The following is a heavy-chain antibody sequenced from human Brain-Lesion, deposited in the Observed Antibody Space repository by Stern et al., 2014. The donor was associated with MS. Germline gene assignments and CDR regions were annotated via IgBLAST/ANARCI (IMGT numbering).Heavy chain of an antibody. V-gene: IGHV3-9*01. CDR3: ARDITGSSAYFAY. Sequence: LQLVQSGGDLVQPGRSLRLSCAAFGFTFDDYAMHWVRQAPGKGLEWVAGNSWNSGTIGYADSVKGRFATSRDNAYSSLYLQMNSLRPEDTALYYCARDITGSSAYFAYWGQGTLVTVSS. CDR2: NSWNSGTI. D-gene: IGHD1-14*01. J-gene: IGHJ4*02. CDR1: GFTFDDYA.